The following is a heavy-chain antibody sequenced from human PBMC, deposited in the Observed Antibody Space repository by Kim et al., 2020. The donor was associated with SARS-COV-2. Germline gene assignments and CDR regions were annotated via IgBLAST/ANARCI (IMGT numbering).Heavy chain of an antibody. V-gene: IGHV3-53*01. CDR1: GFTVSSNY. CDR3: ARDPDKERGFDP. J-gene: IGHJ5*02. Sequence: GGSLRLSCAASGFTVSSNYMSWVRQAPGKGLEWVSVIYSGGSTYYADSVKGRFTISRDNSKNTLYLQMNSLRAEDTAVYYCARDPDKERGFDPWGQGTLVTVSS. CDR2: IYSGGST.